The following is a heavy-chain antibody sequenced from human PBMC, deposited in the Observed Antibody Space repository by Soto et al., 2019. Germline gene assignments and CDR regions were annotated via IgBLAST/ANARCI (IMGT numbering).Heavy chain of an antibody. CDR2: IYYSGSP. D-gene: IGHD3-16*01. J-gene: IGHJ5*02. CDR3: ARTWDNWFDP. V-gene: IGHV4-59*01. Sequence: TSETLSLTCTISDDPIGSYYWSWIRQPPGKGLEWIGYIYYSGSPNYNPSLKSRVTMSVDMSKNQFSLKLNSVTAADTAVYFCARTWDNWFDPWGQGTLVTVSS. CDR1: DDPIGSYY.